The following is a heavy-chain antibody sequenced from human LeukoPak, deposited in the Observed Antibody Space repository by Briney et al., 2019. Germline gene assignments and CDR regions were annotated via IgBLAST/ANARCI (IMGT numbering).Heavy chain of an antibody. V-gene: IGHV3-66*01. CDR1: GFNVSSNF. J-gene: IGHJ2*01. CDR2: VYGGGFT. D-gene: IGHD3-10*01. CDR3: ARRGPTYWYFDL. Sequence: PGGSLRLSCAASGFNVSSNFMSWVRQAPGKGLEWVSVVYGGGFTYCADSVKGRFTISRDNSKNTLSLQMNSLRAEDTAMYYCARRGPTYWYFDLWGRGTLVTVSS.